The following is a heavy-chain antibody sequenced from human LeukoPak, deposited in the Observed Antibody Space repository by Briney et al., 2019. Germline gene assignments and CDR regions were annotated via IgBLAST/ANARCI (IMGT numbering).Heavy chain of an antibody. V-gene: IGHV1-8*01. CDR2: MNPNSGNT. CDR1: GCIFSNYD. CDR3: ARAVRHQLLPDY. D-gene: IGHD2-2*01. Sequence: ASVKVSYKASGCIFSNYDISWVRQATGQGFEWMGWMNPNSGNTGYALEFQGRVTFTTDTSITTAYMEMSRVRSDDTAVYYCARAVRHQLLPDYWGQGTLVTVSS. J-gene: IGHJ4*02.